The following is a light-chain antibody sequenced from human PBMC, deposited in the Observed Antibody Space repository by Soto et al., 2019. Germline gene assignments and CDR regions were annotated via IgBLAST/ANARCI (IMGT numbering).Light chain of an antibody. J-gene: IGKJ1*01. CDR2: DVS. CDR3: HHYGVSPT. CDR1: QTVTNSY. V-gene: IGKV3-20*01. Sequence: EIVLTQSPGTLSLSPGERATLSCRSSQTVTNSYLACYQQQPGQAPSLLIYDVSSRATVIPDSISGSSCGTYFTLAISRLESDYFAVYYCHHYGVSPTFGQGTKVEIK.